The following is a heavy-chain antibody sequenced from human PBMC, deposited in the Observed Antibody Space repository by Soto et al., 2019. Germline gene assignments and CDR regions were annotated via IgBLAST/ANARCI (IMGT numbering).Heavy chain of an antibody. CDR3: ASYVAARLKGGWFDP. CDR1: GGTFSSDA. V-gene: IGHV1-69*01. Sequence: QVQLVQSGAEVKKPGSAVKVSCKASGGTFSSDAISWVRQAPGQGLEWMGGIIPIFGTANYAQKFQGRVTITGDESKSPAYRALGSLRSADTDVYDRASYVAARLKGGWFDPWGRGTLIPVPS. CDR2: IIPIFGTA. D-gene: IGHD6-6*01. J-gene: IGHJ5*02.